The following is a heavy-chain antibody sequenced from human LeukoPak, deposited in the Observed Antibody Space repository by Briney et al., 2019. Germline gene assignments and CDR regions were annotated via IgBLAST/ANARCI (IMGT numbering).Heavy chain of an antibody. V-gene: IGHV1-46*01. CDR1: GYTFTSYY. CDR3: ARATVVTHDY. Sequence: GASVKVSCKASGYTFTSYYMHWVRQAPGQGLEWMGIINPSGGSTSYAQKFQGRVTMTTDTSTSTAYMELRSLRSDDTAVYYCARATVVTHDYWGQGTLVTVSS. D-gene: IGHD4-23*01. J-gene: IGHJ4*02. CDR2: INPSGGST.